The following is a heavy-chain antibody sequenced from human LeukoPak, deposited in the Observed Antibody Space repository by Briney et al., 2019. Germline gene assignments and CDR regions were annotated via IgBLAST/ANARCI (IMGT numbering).Heavy chain of an antibody. Sequence: SETLSLTCAVYGGSLSGYYWSWIRQPPGKGLEWIGEINHSGSTNYNPSLKSRVTISVDTSKNQFSLKLSSVTAADTAVYYCARGRRNGGYYNLYYFDYWGQGTLVTVSS. CDR3: ARGRRNGGYYNLYYFDY. CDR2: INHSGST. J-gene: IGHJ4*02. V-gene: IGHV4-34*01. CDR1: GGSLSGYY. D-gene: IGHD3-9*01.